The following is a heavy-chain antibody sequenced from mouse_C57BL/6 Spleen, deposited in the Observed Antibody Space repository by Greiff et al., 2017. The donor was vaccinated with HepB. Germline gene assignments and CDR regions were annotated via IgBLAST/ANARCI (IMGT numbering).Heavy chain of an antibody. J-gene: IGHJ2*01. CDR1: GYTFTSYW. CDR2: IDPSDSET. Sequence: VQLQQPGAELVRPGSSVKLSCKASGYTFTSYWMHWVKQRPIQGLEWIGNIDPSDSETHYNQKFKDKATLTVDKSSSTAYMQLSSLTSEDSAVYYCARDYYSNPYFDYWGQGTTLTVSS. V-gene: IGHV1-52*01. CDR3: ARDYYSNPYFDY. D-gene: IGHD2-5*01.